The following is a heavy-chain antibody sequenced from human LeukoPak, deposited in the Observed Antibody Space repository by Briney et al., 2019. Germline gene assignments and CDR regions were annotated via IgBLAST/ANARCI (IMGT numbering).Heavy chain of an antibody. CDR3: ASFSPTVDNAFDI. V-gene: IGHV4-34*01. D-gene: IGHD4-17*01. J-gene: IGHJ3*02. Sequence: SETLSLTCAVYGGSFSGYYWSWLRQPPGKGLEWIGEINHSGSTNYNPSLKSRVTISVDTSKNQFSLKLSSVTAADTAVYYCASFSPTVDNAFDIWSQGTMVTVSS. CDR2: INHSGST. CDR1: GGSFSGYY.